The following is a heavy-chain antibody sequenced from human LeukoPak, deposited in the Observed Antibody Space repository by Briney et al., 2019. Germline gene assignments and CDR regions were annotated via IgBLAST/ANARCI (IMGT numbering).Heavy chain of an antibody. CDR3: ARAGLAARRHNWFDP. CDR2: IYTSGST. D-gene: IGHD6-6*01. CDR1: GGSISSGSYY. V-gene: IGHV4-61*02. Sequence: SETLSLTCTVSGGSISSGSYYWSWIRQPAGKELECIGRIYTSGSTNYNPSLKSRVTISVDTSKNQFSLKLSSVTAADTAVYYCARAGLAARRHNWFDPWGQGTLVTVSS. J-gene: IGHJ5*02.